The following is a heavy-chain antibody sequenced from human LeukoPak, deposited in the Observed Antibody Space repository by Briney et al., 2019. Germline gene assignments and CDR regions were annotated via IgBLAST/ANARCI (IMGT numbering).Heavy chain of an antibody. Sequence: GASVKVSCKASGYTFTSYDINWVRQATGQGLEWMGWMNPNSGNTGYAQKFQGRVTITRNTSISTAYMELSSLRSEDTAVYYCARAHRGVILRAGVGLRRNPYYFDYWGQGTLVTVSS. CDR3: ARAHRGVILRAGVGLRRNPYYFDY. CDR1: GYTFTSYD. CDR2: MNPNSGNT. D-gene: IGHD3-16*01. J-gene: IGHJ4*02. V-gene: IGHV1-8*03.